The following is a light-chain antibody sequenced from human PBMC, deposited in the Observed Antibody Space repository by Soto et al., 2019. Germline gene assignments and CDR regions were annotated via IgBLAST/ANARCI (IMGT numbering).Light chain of an antibody. Sequence: DIQMTQPPSSLSASVGDRVTITCQASQNNNNYLNWYQQKPGRAPKLLIYDASNLEAGVPSRFSGSGSGTDFTFTISRLQPEDIATYYFQQYENLPTFGQGTRLAIK. CDR2: DAS. CDR3: QQYENLPT. J-gene: IGKJ5*01. V-gene: IGKV1-33*01. CDR1: QNNNNY.